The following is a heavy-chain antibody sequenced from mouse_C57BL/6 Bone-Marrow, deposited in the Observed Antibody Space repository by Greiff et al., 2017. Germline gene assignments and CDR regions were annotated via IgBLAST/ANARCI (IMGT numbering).Heavy chain of an antibody. CDR2: IYPRSGNT. J-gene: IGHJ2*01. CDR3: ARSDYGSSHPYYFDY. CDR1: GYTFTSYG. D-gene: IGHD1-1*01. V-gene: IGHV1-81*01. Sequence: QVQLKQSGAELARPGASVKLSCKASGYTFTSYGISWVKQRTGQGLEWIGEIYPRSGNTYYNEKFKGKATLTADKSSSTAYMELRSLTSEDSAVYFCARSDYGSSHPYYFDYWGQGTTLTVSS.